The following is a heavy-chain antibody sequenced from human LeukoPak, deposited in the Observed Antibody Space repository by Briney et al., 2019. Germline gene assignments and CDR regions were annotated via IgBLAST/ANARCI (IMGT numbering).Heavy chain of an antibody. Sequence: GGSLRLSCAASGFTFSSYAMSWVRQAPGKGLEWVSAISGGGGSTYYADSVKGRFTISRDNSKNTLYLQMNSLRAEDTAVYYCASSTIAVAALNYWGQGTLVTVSS. V-gene: IGHV3-23*01. J-gene: IGHJ4*02. CDR3: ASSTIAVAALNY. D-gene: IGHD6-19*01. CDR1: GFTFSSYA. CDR2: ISGGGGST.